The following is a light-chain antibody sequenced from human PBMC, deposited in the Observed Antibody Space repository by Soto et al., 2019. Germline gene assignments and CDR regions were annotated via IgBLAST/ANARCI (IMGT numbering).Light chain of an antibody. V-gene: IGLV2-14*01. CDR1: SSDVGGYNY. CDR3: ISYTSRDTLG. CDR2: DVS. Sequence: QSALTQPASVSGSPGQSITISCTGTSSDVGGYNYVCWYQQHPGKVPKLIIYDVSSRPSGISNRFSGSQSGNTASLTISGLQSEDEADYYCISYTSRDTLGFGGGTKLTV. J-gene: IGLJ2*01.